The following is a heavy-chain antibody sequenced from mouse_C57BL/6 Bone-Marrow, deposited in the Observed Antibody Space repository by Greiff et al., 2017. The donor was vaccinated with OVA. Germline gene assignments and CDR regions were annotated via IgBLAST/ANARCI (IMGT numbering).Heavy chain of an antibody. J-gene: IGHJ2*01. CDR2: ISYDGSN. Sequence: EVKLQESGPGLVKPSQSLSLTCSVTGYSITSGYYWNWIRQFPGNKLEWMGYISYDGSNNYNPSLKNRISITRDTSKNQFFLKLNSVTTEDTATYYCARSIVTTYYFDYWGQGTTLTVSS. CDR1: GYSITSGYY. CDR3: ARSIVTTYYFDY. V-gene: IGHV3-6*01. D-gene: IGHD2-5*01.